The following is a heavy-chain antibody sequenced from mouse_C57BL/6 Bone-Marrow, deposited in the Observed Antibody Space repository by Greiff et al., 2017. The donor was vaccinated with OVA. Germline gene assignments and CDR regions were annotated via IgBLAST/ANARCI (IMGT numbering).Heavy chain of an antibody. D-gene: IGHD1-1*01. V-gene: IGHV5-6*01. CDR2: ISSGGSYT. CDR3: ARRGTTVVAPYYAMDY. CDR1: GFTFSSYG. J-gene: IGHJ4*01. Sequence: EVQLQESGGDLVKPGGSLKLSCAASGFTFSSYGMSWVRQTPDKRLEWVATISSGGSYTYYPDSVKGRCTISRDNAKNTLYLQMSSLKSEDTAMYYCARRGTTVVAPYYAMDYWGQGTSVTVSS.